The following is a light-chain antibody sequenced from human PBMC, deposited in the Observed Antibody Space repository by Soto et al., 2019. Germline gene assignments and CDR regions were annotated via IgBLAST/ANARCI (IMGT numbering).Light chain of an antibody. J-gene: IGLJ2*01. CDR3: CSYAGVSTFVV. V-gene: IGLV2-23*02. CDR1: SSDVGSYNL. CDR2: EVN. Sequence: QSALTQSASVSGSPGQSITISCTGTSSDVGSYNLVSWYQQHPGKAPKLMIFEVNKRPSGVSNRFSGSKSGNTASLTISGLQAADEADYYCCSYAGVSTFVVFGGGTKLTVL.